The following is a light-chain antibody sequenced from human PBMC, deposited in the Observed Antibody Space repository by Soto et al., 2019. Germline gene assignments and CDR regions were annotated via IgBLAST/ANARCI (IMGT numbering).Light chain of an antibody. J-gene: IGKJ1*01. CDR2: DAS. Sequence: ELVLTQSPGTLSLSPGDSATLSCRATESVVSNYLAWYQLKTGQAPRLLICDASNRAAGIPDRLSGSGSGTDLNLTISRMEPEDFAVYCCQQYGSSPRTCGQGTKVDIK. V-gene: IGKV3-20*01. CDR3: QQYGSSPRT. CDR1: ESVVSNY.